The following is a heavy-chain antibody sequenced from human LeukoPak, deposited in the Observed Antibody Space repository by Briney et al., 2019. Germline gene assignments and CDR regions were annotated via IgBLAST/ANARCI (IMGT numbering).Heavy chain of an antibody. Sequence: GGSLRLSCAASGFTFSGYAMSWVRQAPGKGLEWVSAISGSGGSTYYADSVKGRFTISRDNSKNTLYLQMNSLRAEDTAVYYCAKGEWVVRAPFDYWGQGTLVTVSS. J-gene: IGHJ4*02. V-gene: IGHV3-23*01. CDR2: ISGSGGST. CDR3: AKGEWVVRAPFDY. D-gene: IGHD2-2*01. CDR1: GFTFSGYA.